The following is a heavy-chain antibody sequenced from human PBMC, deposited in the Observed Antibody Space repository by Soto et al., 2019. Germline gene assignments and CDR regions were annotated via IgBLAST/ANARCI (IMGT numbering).Heavy chain of an antibody. CDR2: ISGSGGST. V-gene: IGHV3-23*01. CDR1: GFTFSSYA. J-gene: IGHJ3*02. D-gene: IGHD1-26*01. Sequence: GGSLRLSCVASGFTFSSYAMSWVRQAPGKGLEWVSAISGSGGSTYYADSVKGRFTISRDNAKNSLYLQMNSLRAEDTAVYYCANIGRSDRAFDIWGQGTMVTVSS. CDR3: ANIGRSDRAFDI.